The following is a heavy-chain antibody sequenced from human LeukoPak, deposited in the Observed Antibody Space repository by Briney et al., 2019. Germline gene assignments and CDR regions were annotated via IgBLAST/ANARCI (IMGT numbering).Heavy chain of an antibody. J-gene: IGHJ6*03. CDR3: ARSTVTYYYYYMDV. D-gene: IGHD4-11*01. V-gene: IGHV4-34*01. Sequence: SETLSLTCAVYGGSFGGYYWSWIRQPPGKGLEWIGEINHSGSTNYNPSLKSRVTISVDTSKNQFSLKLSSVTAADTAVYYCARSTVTYYYYYMDVWGKGTTVTVSS. CDR1: GGSFGGYY. CDR2: INHSGST.